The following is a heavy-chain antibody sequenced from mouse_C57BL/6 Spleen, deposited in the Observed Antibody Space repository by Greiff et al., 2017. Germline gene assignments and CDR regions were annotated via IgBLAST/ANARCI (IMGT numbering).Heavy chain of an antibody. CDR2: ISSGSSTI. D-gene: IGHD2-1*01. CDR3: ARGGNYDAMDY. J-gene: IGHJ4*01. CDR1: GFTFSDYG. V-gene: IGHV5-17*01. Sequence: EVQRVESGGGLVKPGWSLKLSCAASGFTFSDYGMHWVRQAPEKGLEWVAYISSGSSTIYYADTVKGRFTISRDNAKNTLFLQMTSLRSEDTAMYYCARGGNYDAMDYWGQGTSVTVSS.